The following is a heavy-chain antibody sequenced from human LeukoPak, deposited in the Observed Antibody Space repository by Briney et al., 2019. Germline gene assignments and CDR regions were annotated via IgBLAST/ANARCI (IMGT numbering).Heavy chain of an antibody. J-gene: IGHJ6*02. Sequence: ASVTVSSTASGYTFTSYGISWVRHAPGPGLGWMGWISAYNGNTNSAQKLQGRVTMTTDTATSTACMELRSLRSDGTAVYYCARGVMTTVTTDYYYYGMDVWGQGTTVTVSS. V-gene: IGHV1-18*01. D-gene: IGHD4-17*01. CDR2: ISAYNGNT. CDR3: ARGVMTTVTTDYYYYGMDV. CDR1: GYTFTSYG.